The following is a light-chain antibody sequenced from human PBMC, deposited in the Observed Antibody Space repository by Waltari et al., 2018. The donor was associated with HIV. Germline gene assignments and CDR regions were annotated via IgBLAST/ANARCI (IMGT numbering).Light chain of an antibody. CDR1: QSVSSY. J-gene: IGKJ4*01. CDR2: DST. V-gene: IGKV3-11*01. Sequence: DIVLTQSPATLSLSPGERATLSCRASQSVSSYLAWYQQKPGQAPRLLIYDSTHRATGIPARFSGSGSTTDFTLTISSLEPEDFGVYYCQQRHNWPPLTFGGGTKVEIK. CDR3: QQRHNWPPLT.